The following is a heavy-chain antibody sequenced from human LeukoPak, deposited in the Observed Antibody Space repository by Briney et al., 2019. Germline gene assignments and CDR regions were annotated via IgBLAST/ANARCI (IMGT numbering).Heavy chain of an antibody. J-gene: IGHJ4*02. Sequence: ASVKVSCKASGYTFTGYYMHWVRQAPGQGLEWMGWINPNSGGTNYAQKFQGRVTMTRDTSTSTAYMELSSLRSDDTAVYYCATAPPVDYGDYEFDYWGQGTLVTVSS. CDR1: GYTFTGYY. V-gene: IGHV1-2*02. CDR3: ATAPPVDYGDYEFDY. CDR2: INPNSGGT. D-gene: IGHD4-17*01.